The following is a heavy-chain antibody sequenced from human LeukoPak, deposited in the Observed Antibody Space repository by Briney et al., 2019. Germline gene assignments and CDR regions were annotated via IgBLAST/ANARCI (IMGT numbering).Heavy chain of an antibody. CDR2: ISYDGSNK. CDR1: GFTFSSYG. Sequence: PGRSLRLSCAASGFTFSSYGMHWVRQAPGKGLEWVAVISYDGSNKYYADSVKGRFTISRDNSKNTLYLQMNSLRAEDTAVYYCAKVYSSGWYSYFDYWGQGTLVTVSS. D-gene: IGHD6-19*01. V-gene: IGHV3-30*18. CDR3: AKVYSSGWYSYFDY. J-gene: IGHJ4*02.